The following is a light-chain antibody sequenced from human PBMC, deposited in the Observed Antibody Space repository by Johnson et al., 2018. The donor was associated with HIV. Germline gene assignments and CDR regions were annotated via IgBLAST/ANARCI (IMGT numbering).Light chain of an antibody. Sequence: QSVLTQPPSVSAAPGQMVTISCSGSSSNIGNNYVSWYQQLPGTAPKLLIYENNKRPSGIPDRFSGSKSGTSATLGISGLQTGDEDDYYCGTWDSSLSAHYVFGTGTKITVL. V-gene: IGLV1-51*02. CDR3: GTWDSSLSAHYV. CDR1: SSNIGNNY. J-gene: IGLJ1*01. CDR2: ENN.